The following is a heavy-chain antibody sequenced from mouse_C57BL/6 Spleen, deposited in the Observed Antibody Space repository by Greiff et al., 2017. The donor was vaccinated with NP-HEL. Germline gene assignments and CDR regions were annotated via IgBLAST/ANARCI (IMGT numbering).Heavy chain of an antibody. V-gene: IGHV1-69*01. CDR2: IDPSDSYT. D-gene: IGHD1-1*01. Sequence: QVQLQQPGAELVMPGASVKLSCKASGYTFTSYWMHWVKQRPGQGLEWIGEIDPSDSYTNYNQKFKGKSTLTVDKSSSTAYMQLSSLTSEDSAVYYCASGLLGGFDYWGQGTTLTVSS. CDR3: ASGLLGGFDY. CDR1: GYTFTSYW. J-gene: IGHJ2*01.